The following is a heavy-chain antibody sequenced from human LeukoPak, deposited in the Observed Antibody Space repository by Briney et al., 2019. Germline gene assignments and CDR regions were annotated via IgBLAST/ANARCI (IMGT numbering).Heavy chain of an antibody. CDR1: GGSISSYY. CDR3: ARVTYYYDSSGFRPYYYYYMDV. CDR2: IYYSGST. Sequence: PSETLSLTCTVSGGSISSYYWSWIRQPPGKGLEWIGYIYYSGSTNYNPSLKSRVTISVDTSKNQFSLKLSSVTAADTAVYYCARVTYYYDSSGFRPYYYYYMDVWGKGTTVIISS. D-gene: IGHD3-22*01. J-gene: IGHJ6*03. V-gene: IGHV4-59*08.